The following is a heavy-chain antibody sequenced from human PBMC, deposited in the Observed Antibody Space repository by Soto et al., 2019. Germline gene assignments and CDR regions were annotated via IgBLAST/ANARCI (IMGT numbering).Heavy chain of an antibody. V-gene: IGHV3-73*02. J-gene: IGHJ6*02. Sequence: EVQLVESGGDLVQPGRSLKLSCAASGFTFSGSAMHWVRQASGKGLEWVGRIRTKANSYATGYAASVKGRFTISRDDSKNTAYLQMSSLKTEDTAVYYCAGANYDNSRMDVWGQGTTVTVSS. D-gene: IGHD3-22*01. CDR3: AGANYDNSRMDV. CDR2: IRTKANSYAT. CDR1: GFTFSGSA.